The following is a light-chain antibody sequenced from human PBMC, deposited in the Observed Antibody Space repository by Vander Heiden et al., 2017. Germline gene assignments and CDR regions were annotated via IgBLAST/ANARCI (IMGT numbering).Light chain of an antibody. J-gene: IGLJ2*01. Sequence: SYELTQPPSVSVSPGQTASITCSGNKVGDKYVSWYHEKPGQSPVLVMYEDNKRPSGIPERFSGSNSRNTATLTISGTQALDEADYYCQVWDSSTVVFGGGTKLTVL. CDR3: QVWDSSTVV. V-gene: IGLV3-1*01. CDR1: KVGDKY. CDR2: EDN.